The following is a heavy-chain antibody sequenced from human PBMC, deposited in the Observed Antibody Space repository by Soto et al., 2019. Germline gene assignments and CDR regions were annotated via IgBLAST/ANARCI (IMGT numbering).Heavy chain of an antibody. CDR2: ISGSCGST. V-gene: IGHV3-23*01. Sequence: GGSLRLSCAASGFTFSSYAMSWVRQAPGKGLEWVSAISGSCGSTYYADSVKGRFTISRDNSKNTLYLQMNSLRAEDTDVYYCARKKGIAAAGTFDYWGQGTLVAVSS. CDR3: ARKKGIAAAGTFDY. J-gene: IGHJ4*02. D-gene: IGHD6-13*01. CDR1: GFTFSSYA.